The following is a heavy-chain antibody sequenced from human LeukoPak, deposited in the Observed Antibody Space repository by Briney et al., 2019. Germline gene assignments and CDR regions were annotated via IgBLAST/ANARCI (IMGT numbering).Heavy chain of an antibody. CDR3: ARDGTTVTTSPFDP. Sequence: PSETLSLTCTVSSGSISAYYWSWIRQPPGKGQEWIGYIYYSGSTNYNPSLKSRVTISVDTSKNQFSLKLSSVTAADTAVYYCARDGTTVTTSPFDPWGQGTLVTVSS. D-gene: IGHD4-17*01. CDR2: IYYSGST. CDR1: SGSISAYY. V-gene: IGHV4-59*12. J-gene: IGHJ5*02.